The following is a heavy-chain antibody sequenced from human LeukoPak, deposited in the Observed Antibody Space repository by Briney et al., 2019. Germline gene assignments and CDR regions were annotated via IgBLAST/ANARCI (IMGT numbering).Heavy chain of an antibody. CDR3: ARELLVRDAFDI. Sequence: GASVKVSCKASGYTFTSYDINWVRQATGQGLEWMGWMNPNSGNTGYAQKFQGRVTMTRNTSISTAYMELSSLRSEDTAVYYCARELLVRDAFDIWGQGTMVTVSS. V-gene: IGHV1-8*01. D-gene: IGHD1-26*01. J-gene: IGHJ3*02. CDR2: MNPNSGNT. CDR1: GYTFTSYD.